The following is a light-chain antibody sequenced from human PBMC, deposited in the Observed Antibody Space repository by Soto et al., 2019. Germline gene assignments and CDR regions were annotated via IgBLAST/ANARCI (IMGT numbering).Light chain of an antibody. CDR1: QSVSSN. V-gene: IGKV3-15*01. CDR3: QQSSKWPWK. Sequence: ELVMTQSPATLCVYTGALAKLSCSSSQSVSSNLAWYQQRPGQAPRLLIYDASTRATGIPTRFSGSGSGTEFTLTISSLQSDDFAVYYCQQSSKWPWKCGKGTTGDIK. CDR2: DAS. J-gene: IGKJ1*01.